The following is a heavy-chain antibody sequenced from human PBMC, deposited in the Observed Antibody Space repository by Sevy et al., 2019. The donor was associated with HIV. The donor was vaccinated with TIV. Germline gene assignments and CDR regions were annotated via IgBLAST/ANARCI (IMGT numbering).Heavy chain of an antibody. J-gene: IGHJ6*02. Sequence: GGSLRLTCAASGLSVSDNYMNWVRQAPGKGLELVSVIYSEGRTYYPDSVKGRFSISRDNSKNTLYLHMKSLRPEDKAVYYCARDRYYDASGYYYYYYGMDVWDQGTTVTVSS. CDR1: GLSVSDNY. V-gene: IGHV3-66*01. CDR3: ARDRYYDASGYYYYYYGMDV. CDR2: IYSEGRT. D-gene: IGHD3-22*01.